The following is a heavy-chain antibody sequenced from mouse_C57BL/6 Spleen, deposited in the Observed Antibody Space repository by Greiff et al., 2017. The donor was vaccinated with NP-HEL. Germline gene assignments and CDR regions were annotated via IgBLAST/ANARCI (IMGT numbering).Heavy chain of an antibody. D-gene: IGHD1-1*01. CDR3: ARPTIYYYGSSYGYFDY. CDR2: ILPGSGST. J-gene: IGHJ2*01. CDR1: GYTFTGYW. V-gene: IGHV1-9*01. Sequence: QVQLQQPGAELVKPGASVKLSCKATGYTFTGYWIEWVKQRPGHGLEWIGEILPGSGSTNYNEKFKGKATFTADTSSNTAYMQLSSLTTEDSAIYYCARPTIYYYGSSYGYFDYWGQGTTLTVSS.